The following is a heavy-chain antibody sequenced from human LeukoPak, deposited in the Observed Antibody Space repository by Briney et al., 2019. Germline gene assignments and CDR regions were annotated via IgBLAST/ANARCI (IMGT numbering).Heavy chain of an antibody. CDR2: ISGSGGST. D-gene: IGHD3-10*01. CDR1: GFTFSSYA. V-gene: IGHV3-23*01. CDR3: AKTDGDMVRGVIITCDY. Sequence: TGGSLRLSCALSGFTFSSYAMSWVRQAPGKGLEWVSVISGSGGSTCYADSVKGRFTISRDNSKNTLYLQMNSLRVEDTAVYYCAKTDGDMVRGVIITCDYWGQGTLVTVSS. J-gene: IGHJ4*02.